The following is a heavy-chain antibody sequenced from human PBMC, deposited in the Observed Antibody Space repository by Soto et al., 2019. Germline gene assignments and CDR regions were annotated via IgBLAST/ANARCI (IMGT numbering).Heavy chain of an antibody. CDR2: INYSGVST. V-gene: IGHV3-23*01. CDR1: GFAFSRND. J-gene: IGHJ4*02. Sequence: SGGSLRLSCAASGFAFSRNDMNWVRQRPGKGLEWVSNINYSGVSTYYSDAVKGRFTISRDNSKNILYLEMNSLKVDDTAVYYCVTDPNWEWGYWGQGALVTVST. D-gene: IGHD1-1*01. CDR3: VTDPNWEWGY.